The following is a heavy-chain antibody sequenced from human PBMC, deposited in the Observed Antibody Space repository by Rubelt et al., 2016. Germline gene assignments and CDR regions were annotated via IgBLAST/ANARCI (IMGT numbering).Heavy chain of an antibody. J-gene: IGHJ4*02. CDR2: MNPNSGNT. CDR1: GYTFSTSD. V-gene: IGHV1-8*01. CDR3: ARGLI. Sequence: QVQLVQSGPEVKKPGASVKVSCKASGYTFSTSDINWVRQGTGQGLEWMGWMNPNSGNTGYAEKFLGRVTLTRNISITTAYLYLSDLRSEDTAVYYCARGLIWGQGTLVAVSS. D-gene: IGHD3-10*01.